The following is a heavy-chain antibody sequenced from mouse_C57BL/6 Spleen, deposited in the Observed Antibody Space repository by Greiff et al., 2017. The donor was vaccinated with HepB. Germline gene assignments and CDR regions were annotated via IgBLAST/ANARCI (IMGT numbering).Heavy chain of an antibody. Sequence: EVKVVESGGGLVKPGGSLKLSCAASGFTFSSYTMSWVRQTPEKRLEWVATISGGGGNTYYPDSVKGRFTISRDNAKNTLYLQMSSLRSEDTALYYCARHLYDGYPFAYWGQGTLVTVSA. CDR1: GFTFSSYT. J-gene: IGHJ3*01. V-gene: IGHV5-9*01. D-gene: IGHD2-3*01. CDR3: ARHLYDGYPFAY. CDR2: ISGGGGNT.